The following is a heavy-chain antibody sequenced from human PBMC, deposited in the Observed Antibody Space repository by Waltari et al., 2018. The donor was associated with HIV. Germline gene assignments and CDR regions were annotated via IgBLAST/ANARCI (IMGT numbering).Heavy chain of an antibody. CDR1: GYPFTGYY. J-gene: IGHJ4*02. V-gene: IGHV1-2*02. Sequence: QVQLVQSGAEMKKPGASVMVSCKASGYPFTGYYMHWGRQAPGQGLEWMGWINPPSGDTNCAQKFQGRVTLTRDTSISTAYMELSRLRHDDTAVYYCARPAEDYYDSSGYVYWGQGTLVTVSS. CDR2: INPPSGDT. CDR3: ARPAEDYYDSSGYVY. D-gene: IGHD3-22*01.